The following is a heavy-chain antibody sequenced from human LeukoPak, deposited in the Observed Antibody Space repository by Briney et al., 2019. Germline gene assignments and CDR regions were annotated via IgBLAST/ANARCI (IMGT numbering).Heavy chain of an antibody. J-gene: IGHJ4*02. V-gene: IGHV3-30*04. Sequence: PGRSLRLSCAASGFIFSSYAMHWVRQAPGKGLEWVAVISFDGSNKYYADSVKGRFTISRYNSKNTRYVQMNSLRAEDTAVYYCARGASNSAEYWGQGTLVTVSS. D-gene: IGHD1-1*01. CDR1: GFIFSSYA. CDR2: ISFDGSNK. CDR3: ARGASNSAEY.